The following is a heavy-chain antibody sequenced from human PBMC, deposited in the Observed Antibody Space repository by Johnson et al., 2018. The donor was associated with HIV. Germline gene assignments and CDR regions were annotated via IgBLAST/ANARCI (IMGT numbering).Heavy chain of an antibody. CDR2: IRYDGSNK. CDR3: APIAAHHDAFDI. CDR1: GFTFSTYA. Sequence: QVQLVESGGGVVQPGRSLRLSCTASGFTFSTYAMHWVRRAPGKGLEWVAFIRYDGSNKYYADSVKGRFTISRDNSKNTLYLQMNSLRAEDTAVYYCAPIAAHHDAFDIWGQGTMVTVSS. V-gene: IGHV3-30*02. D-gene: IGHD6-6*01. J-gene: IGHJ3*02.